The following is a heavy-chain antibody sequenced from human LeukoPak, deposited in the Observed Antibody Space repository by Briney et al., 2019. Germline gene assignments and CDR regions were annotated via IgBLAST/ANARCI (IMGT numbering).Heavy chain of an antibody. D-gene: IGHD4-17*01. Sequence: PSETLSLTCAVYGGSLSGYYWSWIRQPPGKGLEWIGEINHSGSTNYNPSLKSRVTISVDTSKNQFSLKLSSVTAADTAVYYCARHMTTVTKGYFDLWGRGTLVTVSS. CDR2: INHSGST. CDR1: GGSLSGYY. V-gene: IGHV4-34*01. CDR3: ARHMTTVTKGYFDL. J-gene: IGHJ2*01.